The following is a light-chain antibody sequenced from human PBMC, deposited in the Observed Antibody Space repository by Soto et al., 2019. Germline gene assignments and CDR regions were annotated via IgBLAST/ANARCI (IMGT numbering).Light chain of an antibody. V-gene: IGKV1-5*01. CDR1: QSISSW. J-gene: IGKJ2*02. CDR2: DAS. Sequence: DIQMTQSPSTLSASVGDRVTITCQAGQSISSWLAWYQQKPGKAPKLLIYDASSLESGVPSRFSGSGSGTEFTLTISSLQPDDFATYYCQQYNSYSRTFGQGTKLEIK. CDR3: QQYNSYSRT.